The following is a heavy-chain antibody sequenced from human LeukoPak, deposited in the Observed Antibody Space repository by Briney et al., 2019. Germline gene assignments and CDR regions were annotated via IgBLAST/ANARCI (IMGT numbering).Heavy chain of an antibody. Sequence: HPGGSLRLSCAASGFTFSSYAMSWVRQAPGKGLEWVSAISGSGGSTYYADSVKGRFTISRDNSKNTLYPQMNSLRAEDTAVYYCAKDRPGYCSGGSCYGSFDYWGQGTLVTVSS. CDR1: GFTFSSYA. CDR3: AKDRPGYCSGGSCYGSFDY. J-gene: IGHJ4*02. V-gene: IGHV3-23*01. CDR2: ISGSGGST. D-gene: IGHD2-15*01.